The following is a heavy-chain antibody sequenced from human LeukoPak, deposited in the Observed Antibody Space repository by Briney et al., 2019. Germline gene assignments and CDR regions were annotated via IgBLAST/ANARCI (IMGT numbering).Heavy chain of an antibody. V-gene: IGHV1-2*02. CDR3: ARDWIPGSFDAFDI. CDR2: INPNSGGT. J-gene: IGHJ3*02. CDR1: GYTFTGYY. Sequence: ASVKVSCKASGYTFTGYYMHWVRQAPGQGLEWLGWINPNSGGTNYPQKFQGRVTMTRDTSISTAYMELSRLRSDDTAVYYRARDWIPGSFDAFDIWGQGTMVTVSS. D-gene: IGHD2-2*03.